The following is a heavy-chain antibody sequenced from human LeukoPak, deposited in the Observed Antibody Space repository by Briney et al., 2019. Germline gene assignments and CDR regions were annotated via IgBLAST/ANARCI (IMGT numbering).Heavy chain of an antibody. D-gene: IGHD3-3*01. CDR2: ISSSSSYI. CDR1: GFTFSSYS. J-gene: IGHJ6*02. CDR3: ARGNTIFGVVIIFNYYYGMDV. V-gene: IGHV3-21*01. Sequence: GGSLRLSCAASGFTFSSYSMNWVRQAPGKGLEWVSSISSSSSYIYYADSVKGRFTISRDNAKNSLYLQMNSLRAEDTAVYYCARGNTIFGVVIIFNYYYGMDVWGQGTTVTVSS.